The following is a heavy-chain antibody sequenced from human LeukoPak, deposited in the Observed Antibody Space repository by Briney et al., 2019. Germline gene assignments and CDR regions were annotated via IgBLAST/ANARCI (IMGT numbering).Heavy chain of an antibody. D-gene: IGHD1-1*01. Sequence: GGSLRLSCAGSGFIFSDFYMSWIRQAPGKGLEWVSLIYSSSDYIYYADSVKGRFTISRDNAKNSLYLQMNSLRAEDTAVYYCARSQWNPGKTTQTTWGQGTLVTVSS. CDR2: IYSSSDYI. J-gene: IGHJ5*02. CDR3: ARSQWNPGKTTQTT. CDR1: GFIFSDFY. V-gene: IGHV3-11*01.